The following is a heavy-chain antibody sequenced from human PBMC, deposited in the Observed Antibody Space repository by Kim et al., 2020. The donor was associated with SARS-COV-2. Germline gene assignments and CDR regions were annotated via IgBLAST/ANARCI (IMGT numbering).Heavy chain of an antibody. Sequence: FYADSVKSRFTISRDNSKNTLYLQMNNLRVEDTAIYFCAKKPRYYYGMDVWGQGTTITVSS. J-gene: IGHJ6*02. V-gene: IGHV3-23*01. CDR3: AKKPRYYYGMDV.